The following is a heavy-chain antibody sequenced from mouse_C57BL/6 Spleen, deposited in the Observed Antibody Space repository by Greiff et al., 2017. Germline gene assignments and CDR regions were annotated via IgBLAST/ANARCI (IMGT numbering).Heavy chain of an antibody. CDR3: ASGSGYGAY. D-gene: IGHD3-2*02. CDR2: IYPGDGDT. Sequence: VQLQQSGPELVKPGASVKISCKASGYAFRSSWMNWVKQRPGKGLEWIGRIYPGDGDTNYNGKFKGKATLTADKSSSTAYMQLSSLTSEDSAVYFCASGSGYGAYWGQGTLVTVSA. CDR1: GYAFRSSW. J-gene: IGHJ3*01. V-gene: IGHV1-82*01.